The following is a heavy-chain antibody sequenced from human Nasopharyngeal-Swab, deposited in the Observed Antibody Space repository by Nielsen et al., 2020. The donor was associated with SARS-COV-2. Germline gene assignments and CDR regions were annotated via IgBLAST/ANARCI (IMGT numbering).Heavy chain of an antibody. CDR3: ARGRRGYSYVS. V-gene: IGHV4-34*01. J-gene: IGHJ5*02. CDR2: INHSGST. CDR1: GGSFSGYY. Sequence: SETLSPTCALYGGSFSGYYWSWIRQPPGKGLEWIGEINHSGSTNYNPSLKSRVTISVDTSKNQFSLKLSSVTAADTAVYYCARGRRGYSYVSWGQGTLVTVSS. D-gene: IGHD5-18*01.